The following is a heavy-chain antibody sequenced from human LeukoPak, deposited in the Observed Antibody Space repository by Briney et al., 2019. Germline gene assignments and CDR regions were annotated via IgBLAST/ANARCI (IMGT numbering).Heavy chain of an antibody. Sequence: GGSLRLSCAASGFTFSSYAMSWVRQAPGKGLEWVSAISGSGGSTYYADSVKGRFTTSRDNSKNTLYLQMNSLRAEDTAVYYCAKDSSDVLLWFGEPPPDWYFDYWGQGTLVTVSS. D-gene: IGHD3-10*01. CDR1: GFTFSSYA. CDR2: ISGSGGST. CDR3: AKDSSDVLLWFGEPPPDWYFDY. J-gene: IGHJ4*02. V-gene: IGHV3-23*01.